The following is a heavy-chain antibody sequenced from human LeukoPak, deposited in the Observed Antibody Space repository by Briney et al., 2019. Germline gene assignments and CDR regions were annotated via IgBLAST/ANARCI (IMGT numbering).Heavy chain of an antibody. Sequence: GGSLRLSCAGSGFTFSNYSMNWVRQAPGKGLEWVSSISSSSSYIYYADSVKGRFTISRDNSKNTLYLQMNSLRAEDTAVYYCARGALNIVATAALYFDYWGQGTLVTVSS. CDR2: ISSSSSYI. J-gene: IGHJ4*02. CDR3: ARGALNIVATAALYFDY. V-gene: IGHV3-21*01. CDR1: GFTFSNYS. D-gene: IGHD5-12*01.